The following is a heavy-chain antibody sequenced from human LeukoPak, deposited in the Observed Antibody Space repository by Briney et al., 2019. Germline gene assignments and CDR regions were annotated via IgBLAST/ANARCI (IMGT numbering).Heavy chain of an antibody. V-gene: IGHV4-38-2*02. CDR2: IHHSGNT. CDR1: GYSISISSSYY. CDR3: ARVLTFAGIAAAAHFDY. D-gene: IGHD6-13*01. Sequence: SETLSLTCTVSGYSISISSSYYWGWIRQPPGKGLEWIGSIHHSGNTYYNPSLKSRVTISVDTSKNQFSLRLSSVTAADTAVYYCARVLTFAGIAAAAHFDYWGQGTLVTVSS. J-gene: IGHJ4*02.